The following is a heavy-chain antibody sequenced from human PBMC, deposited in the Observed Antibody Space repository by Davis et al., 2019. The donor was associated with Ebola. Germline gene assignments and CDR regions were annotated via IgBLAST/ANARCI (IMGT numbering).Heavy chain of an antibody. CDR3: AKDRLVGATHWFDP. V-gene: IGHV3-23*01. J-gene: IGHJ5*02. Sequence: GESLKISCAASGFTFSSYSMNWVRQAPGKGLEWVSAISGSGGSTYYADSVKGRFTISRDNSKNTLYLQMNSLRAEDTAVYYCAKDRLVGATHWFDPWGQGTLVTVSS. D-gene: IGHD1-26*01. CDR1: GFTFSSYS. CDR2: ISGSGGST.